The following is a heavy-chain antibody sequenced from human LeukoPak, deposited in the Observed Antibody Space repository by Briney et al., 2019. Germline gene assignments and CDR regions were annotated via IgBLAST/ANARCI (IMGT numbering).Heavy chain of an antibody. V-gene: IGHV3-30-3*02. CDR2: ITYDGSTV. CDR1: GFIFKTYA. Sequence: PGGSLRLSCAASGFIFKTYAMHWVRQAPGKGLEWVAVITYDGSTVHHADSVKGRFTISRDNSKNTLFLQMNSLRAADTAVYFCVRPNRSGYLEGHFDLWGQGTLVTVSS. D-gene: IGHD3-22*01. J-gene: IGHJ4*02. CDR3: VRPNRSGYLEGHFDL.